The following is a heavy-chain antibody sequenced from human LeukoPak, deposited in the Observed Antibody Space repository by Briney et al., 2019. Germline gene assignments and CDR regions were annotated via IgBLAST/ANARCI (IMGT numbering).Heavy chain of an antibody. D-gene: IGHD2-21*02. CDR2: IYYSGST. CDR1: GGSISSSSYY. J-gene: IGHJ4*02. V-gene: IGHV4-39*07. CDR3: ARDRVVTAIRNFDY. Sequence: SETLSLTCTVSGGSISSSSYYWGWIRQPPGKGLEWIGSIYYSGSTYYNPSLKSRVTISVGTSKNQFSLKLSSVTAADTAVYYCARDRVVTAIRNFDYWGQGTLVTVSS.